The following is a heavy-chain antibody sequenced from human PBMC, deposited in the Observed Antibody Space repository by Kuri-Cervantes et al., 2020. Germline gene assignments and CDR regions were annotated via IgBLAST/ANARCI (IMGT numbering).Heavy chain of an antibody. CDR1: GGSISSGGYS. V-gene: IGHV4-30-2*01. CDR2: IYHSGST. J-gene: IGHJ4*02. D-gene: IGHD3-22*01. Sequence: LRLSCAVSGGSISSGGYSWSWIRQPPGKGLEWIGYIYHSGSTYYNPSLKSRVTISVDRSKNQFSLKLSSVTAADTAVYYCARANDSSGYSVDYRGQGTLVTVSS. CDR3: ARANDSSGYSVDY.